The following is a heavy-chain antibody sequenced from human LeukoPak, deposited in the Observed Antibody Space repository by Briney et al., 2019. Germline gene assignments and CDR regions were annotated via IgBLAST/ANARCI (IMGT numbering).Heavy chain of an antibody. CDR2: INPNSGGT. D-gene: IGHD3-3*01. CDR3: ARADDFWSGLANTLGY. V-gene: IGHV1-2*02. J-gene: IGHJ4*02. CDR1: GYTFTGYY. Sequence: ASVKVSCKASGYTFTGYYMHWVRQAPGQGLEWMGWINPNSGGTNYAQKFRGRVTMTRDTSISTAYMELSRLRSDDTAVYYCARADDFWSGLANTLGYWGQGTLVTVSS.